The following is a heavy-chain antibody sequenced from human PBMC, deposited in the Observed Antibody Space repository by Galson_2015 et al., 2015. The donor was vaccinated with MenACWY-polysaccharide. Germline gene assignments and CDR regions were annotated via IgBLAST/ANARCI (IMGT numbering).Heavy chain of an antibody. D-gene: IGHD2-21*01. J-gene: IGHJ4*02. CDR1: GGSISNGAYY. V-gene: IGHV4-31*03. CDR3: ARSDDCYSSEAPYYFDS. CDR2: IYYSGST. Sequence: TMSLTCSVSGGSISNGAYYWRWIREHPGEGLEWIGYIYYSGSTYHNPSLKSRVTISVDTSRIQFSLKLSSVTAADTAVYYCARSDDCYSSEAPYYFDSWGQGTLVTVSS.